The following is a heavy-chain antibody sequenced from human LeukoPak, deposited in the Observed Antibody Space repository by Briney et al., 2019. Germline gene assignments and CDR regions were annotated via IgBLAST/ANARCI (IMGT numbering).Heavy chain of an antibody. D-gene: IGHD1-26*01. CDR2: ISSSGKA. V-gene: IGHV4-39*01. J-gene: IGHJ4*02. CDR1: GGSITTTDFD. CDR3: AGFKGGTGFDY. Sequence: SETLSLTCAVSGGSITTTDFDWAWIRQPPGRGFEWIATISSSGKAYYYPSLMSRVTISVDTSKNQFSLDVTSVTAADTGLFYCAGFKGGTGFDYWGRGILVIVS.